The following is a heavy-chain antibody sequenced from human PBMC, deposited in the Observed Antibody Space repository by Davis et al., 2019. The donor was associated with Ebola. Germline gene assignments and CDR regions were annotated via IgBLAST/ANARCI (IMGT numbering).Heavy chain of an antibody. J-gene: IGHJ2*01. V-gene: IGHV1-18*01. CDR3: ARMRNYYETNGFNWYFDF. D-gene: IGHD3-22*01. CDR2: FSADNGNT. Sequence: AASVKVSCKASGYTFSSYGVTWVRQAPGQGLEWMGWFSADNGNTNYAQKFQGRVTMTTDTSTSTAYMELTSLRSDDTAVYYCARMRNYYETNGFNWYFDFWGRGTLVTVSS. CDR1: GYTFSSYG.